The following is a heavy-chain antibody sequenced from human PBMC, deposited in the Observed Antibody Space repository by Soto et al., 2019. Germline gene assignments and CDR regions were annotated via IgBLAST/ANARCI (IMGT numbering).Heavy chain of an antibody. V-gene: IGHV3-30-3*01. Sequence: QVQLVESGGGVVQPGRSLRLSCAASGFTFSSYAMHWVRQAPGKGLEWVAVISYDGSNKYYADSVKGRFTISRDNSNNTLYLQMNSLRAEDTAVYYCARASNGWYYDYWGQGTLVTVSS. J-gene: IGHJ4*02. CDR3: ARASNGWYYDY. D-gene: IGHD6-19*01. CDR1: GFTFSSYA. CDR2: ISYDGSNK.